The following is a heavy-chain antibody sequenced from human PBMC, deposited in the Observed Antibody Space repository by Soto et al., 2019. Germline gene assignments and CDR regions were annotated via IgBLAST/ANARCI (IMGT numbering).Heavy chain of an antibody. D-gene: IGHD3-10*01. Sequence: PSQTLSLTCTVSGGSINIGGYYCSWIRQHPGTGLKWSGSISYSGCTNYNASRRSESLISRDRSKNQLALNLSSVTAAYTVIYYYARTYYTSKVYGYWSEGTLVTV. J-gene: IGHJ4*02. CDR3: ARTYYTSKVYGY. V-gene: IGHV4-31*01. CDR2: ISYSGCT. CDR1: GGSINIGGYY.